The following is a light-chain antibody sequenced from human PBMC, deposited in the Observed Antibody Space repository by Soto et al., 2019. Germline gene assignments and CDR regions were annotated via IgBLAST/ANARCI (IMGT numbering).Light chain of an antibody. CDR2: EVS. J-gene: IGLJ1*01. Sequence: QSALTQPASVSGSPGQSITISCTGTSSDVANYNYVSWYQQHPGKAPKLMIFEVSNRPSGVSNRFSGSKSGSTASLTISGLQAEDEADYSCSSQRVFGAGTKVTVL. CDR3: SSQRV. V-gene: IGLV2-14*01. CDR1: SSDVANYNY.